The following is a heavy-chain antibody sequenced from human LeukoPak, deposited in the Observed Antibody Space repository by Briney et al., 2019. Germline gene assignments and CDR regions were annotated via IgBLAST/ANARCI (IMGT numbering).Heavy chain of an antibody. Sequence: SETLSLTCTVSGGSISSSSYYWGWIRQPPEKGLEWIGEIYHSGSTNYNPSLKSRVTISVDKSKNQFSLKLSSVTAADTAVYYCARYDVGWYYFDYWGQGTLVTVSS. D-gene: IGHD6-19*01. CDR1: GGSISSSSYY. J-gene: IGHJ4*02. V-gene: IGHV4-39*07. CDR2: IYHSGST. CDR3: ARYDVGWYYFDY.